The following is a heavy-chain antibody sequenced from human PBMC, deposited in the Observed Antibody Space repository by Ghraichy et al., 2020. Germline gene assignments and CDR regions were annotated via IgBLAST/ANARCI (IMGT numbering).Heavy chain of an antibody. J-gene: IGHJ6*03. D-gene: IGHD2-2*01. CDR2: INHSGST. CDR3: ARGVGYCSSTSCRIFYYYYMDV. Sequence: SETLSLTCAVYGGSFSGYYWSWIRQPPGKGLEWIGEINHSGSTNYNPSLKSRVTISVDTSKNQFSLKLSSVTAADTAVYYCARGVGYCSSTSCRIFYYYYMDVWGKGTTVTVSS. V-gene: IGHV4-34*01. CDR1: GGSFSGYY.